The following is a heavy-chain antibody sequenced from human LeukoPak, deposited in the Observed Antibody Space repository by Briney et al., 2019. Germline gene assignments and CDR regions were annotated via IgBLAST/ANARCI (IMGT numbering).Heavy chain of an antibody. V-gene: IGHV5-51*01. J-gene: IGHJ4*02. D-gene: IGHD6-19*01. CDR2: IYPGDSDT. CDR1: GYSFTNYW. Sequence: GESLKISCKGSGYSFTNYWIGWVRQMPGKGLEWMGIIYPGDSDTRYSPSLQGQVTISADRSISTAYLQWSSLKASDTAIYYCARHRPYSSGWRHFDYWGQGTLVTVSS. CDR3: ARHRPYSSGWRHFDY.